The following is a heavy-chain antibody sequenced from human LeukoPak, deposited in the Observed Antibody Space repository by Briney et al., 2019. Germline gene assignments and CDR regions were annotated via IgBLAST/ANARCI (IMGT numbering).Heavy chain of an antibody. Sequence: PSETLSLTCTVSGVSISGSTYFWGWIRQPPGKGLEWFGSIFESGSTYYNPSLKSRVTIAVDTSRNQFSLRLTSVTPTDTAVYYCARTGFVRTTDHDAFDIWGQGTLVTVSS. V-gene: IGHV4-39*01. D-gene: IGHD1-7*01. CDR2: IFESGST. CDR1: GVSISGSTYF. CDR3: ARTGFVRTTDHDAFDI. J-gene: IGHJ3*02.